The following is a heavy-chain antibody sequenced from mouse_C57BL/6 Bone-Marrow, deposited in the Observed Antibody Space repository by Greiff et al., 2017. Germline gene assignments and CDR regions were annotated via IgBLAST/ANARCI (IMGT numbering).Heavy chain of an antibody. CDR3: ARKHDY. J-gene: IGHJ2*01. CDR2: IYPGSGST. CDR1: GYTFTSYW. V-gene: IGHV1-55*01. Sequence: VQLQQPGAALVKPGASVMMSCKASGYTFTSYWITWVKQRPGQGLEWIGDIYPGSGSTNYNEKFKSKATLTVDTSSSTAYMQLSSLTTEDSAVYYCARKHDYWGQGTTLTDSS.